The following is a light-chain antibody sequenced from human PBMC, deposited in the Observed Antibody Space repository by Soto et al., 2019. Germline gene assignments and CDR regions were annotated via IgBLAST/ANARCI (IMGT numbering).Light chain of an antibody. V-gene: IGLV2-14*01. CDR3: SSYSSNSTPVI. J-gene: IGLJ2*01. Sequence: QSALTQSASVSGSPGQSITISCSGTSSDVGGYNFVSWYQQHPGKAPKVMIYEVSNRPSGVSNRFSGSKSGNTASLTISGLQGEDEADDYCSSYSSNSTPVIFGGGTQLTVL. CDR1: SSDVGGYNF. CDR2: EVS.